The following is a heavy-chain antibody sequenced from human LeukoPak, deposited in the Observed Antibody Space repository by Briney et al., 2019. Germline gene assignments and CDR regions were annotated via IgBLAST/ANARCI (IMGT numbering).Heavy chain of an antibody. J-gene: IGHJ4*02. CDR2: INHSGST. Sequence: NPSETLSLTCAVYGGSVRGYYWSWIRQPPGKGLEWIGEINHSGSTNYNPSLKSRVTISVDTSKNQFSLKLSSVTAADTAVYYCVGVGGYEMDYWGQGTLVTVSS. D-gene: IGHD5-12*01. V-gene: IGHV4-34*01. CDR3: VGVGGYEMDY. CDR1: GGSVRGYY.